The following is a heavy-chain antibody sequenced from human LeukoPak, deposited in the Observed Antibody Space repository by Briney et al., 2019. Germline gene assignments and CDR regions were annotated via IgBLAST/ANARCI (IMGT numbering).Heavy chain of an antibody. V-gene: IGHV3-23*01. CDR3: AKPRSGSWYAAFDY. Sequence: PGGSLRLSCAASGFTFSSYAMSWVRQAPGKGLEWVSAISGSGGSTNYADSVKGRFTISRDNSKNTLYLQMNSLRAEDTAVYYCAKPRSGSWYAAFDYWGQGTLVTVSS. CDR1: GFTFSSYA. J-gene: IGHJ4*02. CDR2: ISGSGGST. D-gene: IGHD6-13*01.